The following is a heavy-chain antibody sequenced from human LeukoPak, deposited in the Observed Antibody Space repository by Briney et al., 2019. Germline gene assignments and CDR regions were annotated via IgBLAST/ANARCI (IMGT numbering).Heavy chain of an antibody. D-gene: IGHD3-22*01. CDR3: AKGTDYYDSSGYSAFDI. CDR2: IRYDGNNK. V-gene: IGHV3-30*02. Sequence: PGGSLRLSCAASGFTFSTFGMHWVRQAPGKGLEWVAFIRYDGNNKYYTDSVKGRFTIPRDNSKNTLYLQMNSLRAEDTAVYYCAKGTDYYDSSGYSAFDIWGQGTMVTVSS. J-gene: IGHJ3*02. CDR1: GFTFSTFG.